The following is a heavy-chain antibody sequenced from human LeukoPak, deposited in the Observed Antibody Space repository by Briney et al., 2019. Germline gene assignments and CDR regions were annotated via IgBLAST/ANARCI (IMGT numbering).Heavy chain of an antibody. D-gene: IGHD2-2*01. CDR3: ARGPDCSSTSCRYYYMDV. V-gene: IGHV4-59*11. Sequence: PSETLSLTCTVSGGSISSHYWSWIRQPPGKGLEWIGYIYYSGSTNYNPSLKSRVTISVDTSNNQFSLRLNSVTAADTAVYYCARGPDCSSTSCRYYYMDVWGKGTTVTISS. CDR1: GGSISSHY. J-gene: IGHJ6*03. CDR2: IYYSGST.